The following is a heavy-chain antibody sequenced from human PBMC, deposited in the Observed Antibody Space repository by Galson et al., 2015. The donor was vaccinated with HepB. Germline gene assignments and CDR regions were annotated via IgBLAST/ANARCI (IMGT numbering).Heavy chain of an antibody. V-gene: IGHV3-33*01. CDR3: ARYYGDYRAFDY. CDR2: IWFDGSKD. Sequence: SLRLSCAASGSTFSSHGMHWVRQAPGKGLEWVALIWFDGSKDHYADSVKGRFTISRDNSKNTLYLQMNSLRAEDTAVYYCARYYGDYRAFDYWGQGTLVTVSS. CDR1: GSTFSSHG. J-gene: IGHJ4*02. D-gene: IGHD4-17*01.